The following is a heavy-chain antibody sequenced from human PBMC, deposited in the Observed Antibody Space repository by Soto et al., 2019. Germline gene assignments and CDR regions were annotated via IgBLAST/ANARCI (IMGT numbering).Heavy chain of an antibody. Sequence: QVQLQQWGAGLLKPSETLSLTCAVYGGSFSGYYWSWIRQPPGKGLEWIGEINHSGSTNYNPSLKSRVTLSVDTSKNQFSLKLSSVTAADTAVYYCARGRGPRIAAAYYYYYYMDVWGKGTTVTVSS. CDR2: INHSGST. CDR3: ARGRGPRIAAAYYYYYYMDV. D-gene: IGHD6-13*01. J-gene: IGHJ6*03. V-gene: IGHV4-34*01. CDR1: GGSFSGYY.